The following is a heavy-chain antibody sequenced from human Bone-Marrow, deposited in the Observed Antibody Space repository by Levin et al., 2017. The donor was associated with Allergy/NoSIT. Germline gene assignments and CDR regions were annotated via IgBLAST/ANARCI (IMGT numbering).Heavy chain of an antibody. J-gene: IGHJ4*02. CDR1: GFTFSDYW. CDR2: INQHGNEK. Sequence: GGSLRLSCAASGFTFSDYWMNWVRQAPGKGLEWVANINQHGNEKYYVDSVKGRFTISRDNPKNSLDLQLNSLRAEDTAVYYCARDGVAPGVYFDSWGQGVLVIVSS. V-gene: IGHV3-7*01. CDR3: ARDGVAPGVYFDS. D-gene: IGHD2-2*01.